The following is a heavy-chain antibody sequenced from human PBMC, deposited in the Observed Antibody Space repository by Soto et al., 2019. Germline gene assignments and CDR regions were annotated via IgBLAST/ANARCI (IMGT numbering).Heavy chain of an antibody. Sequence: QVQLVESGGGVVQPGRSLRLSCAASGFTFSSYAMHWVRQAPGKGLDWVAVISYDGSNKYYADSVKGRFTISRDNSKNPLYLQMNSLRAEDTAVYYCARENYYDSSVDYFDYWGQGTLVTVSS. CDR2: ISYDGSNK. D-gene: IGHD3-22*01. J-gene: IGHJ4*02. V-gene: IGHV3-30-3*01. CDR3: ARENYYDSSVDYFDY. CDR1: GFTFSSYA.